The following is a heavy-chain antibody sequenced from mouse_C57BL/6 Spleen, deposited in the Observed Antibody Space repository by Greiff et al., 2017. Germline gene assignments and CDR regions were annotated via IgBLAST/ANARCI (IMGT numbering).Heavy chain of an antibody. CDR2: INPNYGTT. CDR3: AREGNYEGGAMDY. D-gene: IGHD2-1*01. V-gene: IGHV1-39*01. CDR1: GYSFTDYN. J-gene: IGHJ4*01. Sequence: VHVKQSGPELVKPGASVKISCKASGYSFTDYNMNWVKQSNGKSLEWIGVINPNYGTTSYNQKFKGKATLTVDQSSSTAYMQLNSLTSEDSAVYYCAREGNYEGGAMDYWGQGTSVTVSS.